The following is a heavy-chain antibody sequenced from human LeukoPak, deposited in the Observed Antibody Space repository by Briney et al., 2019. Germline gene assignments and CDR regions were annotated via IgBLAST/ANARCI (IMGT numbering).Heavy chain of an antibody. CDR1: GFTFDDYA. J-gene: IGHJ4*02. Sequence: GGSLRLSCAASGFTFDDYAMHWVRQAPGKGLEWVSLISWDGGSTYYADSVKGRFTISRDNSKNSLYLQMNSLRAEDTALYYCAKQSSGQQLAAYCDYWGQGTLVIVSS. D-gene: IGHD6-13*01. CDR3: AKQSSGQQLAAYCDY. CDR2: ISWDGGST. V-gene: IGHV3-43D*03.